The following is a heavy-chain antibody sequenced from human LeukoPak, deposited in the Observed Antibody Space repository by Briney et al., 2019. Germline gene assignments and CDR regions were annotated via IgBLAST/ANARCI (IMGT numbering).Heavy chain of an antibody. Sequence: KPGGSLRLSCAASGFTFSSYSMNWVRQAPGKGLEWVSSISSSSSYIYYADSVKDRFTISRDNAKNSLYLQMNSLRAEDTAVYYCASNRLAARLVDYWGQGTLVTVSS. CDR2: ISSSSSYI. J-gene: IGHJ4*02. CDR3: ASNRLAARLVDY. CDR1: GFTFSSYS. V-gene: IGHV3-21*01. D-gene: IGHD6-6*01.